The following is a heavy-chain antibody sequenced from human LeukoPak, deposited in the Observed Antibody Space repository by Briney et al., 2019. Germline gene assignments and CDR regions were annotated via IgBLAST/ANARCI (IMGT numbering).Heavy chain of an antibody. CDR1: GFTFSSYA. Sequence: GGSLSLSCAASGFTFSSYAMSWVRQAPGKGLEWVSAISGSGGSTYYADSVKGRFTISRDNSKNTLYLQMNSLRAEDTAVYYCAIPLRYFDWSFDYWGQGTLVTVSS. CDR3: AIPLRYFDWSFDY. J-gene: IGHJ4*02. D-gene: IGHD3-9*01. CDR2: ISGSGGST. V-gene: IGHV3-23*01.